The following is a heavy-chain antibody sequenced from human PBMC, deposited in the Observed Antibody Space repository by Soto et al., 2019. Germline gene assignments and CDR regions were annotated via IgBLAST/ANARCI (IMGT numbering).Heavy chain of an antibody. Sequence: GGSLRLSCAASGFTFSSYAMHWVRQAPGKGLEWVAVISYDGSNKYYADSVKGRFTISRDNSKNTLYLQMNSLRAEDTAVYYCASPPSSDYGVDYYYYGMDVWGQGTTVTVSS. V-gene: IGHV3-30-3*01. CDR1: GFTFSSYA. D-gene: IGHD4-17*01. CDR3: ASPPSSDYGVDYYYYGMDV. J-gene: IGHJ6*02. CDR2: ISYDGSNK.